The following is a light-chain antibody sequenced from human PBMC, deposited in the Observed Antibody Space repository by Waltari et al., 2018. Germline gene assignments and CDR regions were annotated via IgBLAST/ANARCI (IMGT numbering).Light chain of an antibody. CDR1: SSDVGRSNF. CDR3: CSYTDGNTLV. V-gene: IGLV2-23*02. CDR2: KVS. J-gene: IGLJ2*01. Sequence: QSALTQPASVSGSPGQSLTISCTGPSSDVGRSNFFSWYQQPPDKAPKLIIYKVSERPSGVSNRFSGSKSDNTASLTISGLQAEDEAHYYCCSYTDGNTLVFGGGTKLTVL.